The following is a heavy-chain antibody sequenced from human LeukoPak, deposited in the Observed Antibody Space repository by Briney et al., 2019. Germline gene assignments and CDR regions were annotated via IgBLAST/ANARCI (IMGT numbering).Heavy chain of an antibody. D-gene: IGHD3-3*01. CDR1: GYTFTSYG. V-gene: IGHV1-18*01. Sequence: ASVKVSCKASGYTFTSYGISWVRQAPGQGLEWMGWISAYNGNTNYAQKLQGRVTMTTDTSTSTAYMELRSLRSDYTAVYYCARDRRDFWSGYYRGNFDYWGQGTLVTVSS. CDR2: ISAYNGNT. CDR3: ARDRRDFWSGYYRGNFDY. J-gene: IGHJ4*02.